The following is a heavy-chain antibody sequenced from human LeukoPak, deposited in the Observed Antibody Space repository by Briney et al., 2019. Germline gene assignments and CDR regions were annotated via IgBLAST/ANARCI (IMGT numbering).Heavy chain of an antibody. Sequence: KPSETLSLTCAIYGGSFSDYNWSWIRQPPGKGLEWVGEINHSGSTNYNPSLKSRVTISLDTSKNQFSLKLSSVTAADTAVYYCARAGSWMPSFDHWGQGILVTVSS. J-gene: IGHJ4*02. CDR1: GGSFSDYN. V-gene: IGHV4-34*01. CDR3: ARAGSWMPSFDH. D-gene: IGHD2-2*01. CDR2: INHSGST.